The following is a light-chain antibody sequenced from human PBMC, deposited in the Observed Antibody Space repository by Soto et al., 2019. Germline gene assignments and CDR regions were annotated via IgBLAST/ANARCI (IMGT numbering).Light chain of an antibody. J-gene: IGKJ2*01. Sequence: DIQMTQSPSSLSASVGDRVTITCRPSQSIDNFLNWYQQKPGKAPNLLIYAASSLQSGVSSRFSGSGSGTDFTLTISSLYPEDSATYYCQQSYSLPYTFGQGTKVEIK. CDR1: QSIDNF. CDR3: QQSYSLPYT. CDR2: AAS. V-gene: IGKV1-39*01.